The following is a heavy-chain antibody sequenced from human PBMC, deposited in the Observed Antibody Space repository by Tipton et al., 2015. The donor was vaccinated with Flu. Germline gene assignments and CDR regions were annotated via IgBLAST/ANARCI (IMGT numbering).Heavy chain of an antibody. CDR2: IFHSGST. CDR1: GVSLISHY. CDR3: ARLDRGYFDY. D-gene: IGHD2-2*03. V-gene: IGHV4-59*11. Sequence: TLSLTCTVSGVSLISHYWAWIRQPPGKGLEFIGDIFHSGSTSYNPSLKSRVTMSVDTSQNQFSLKLFSPTAADTAIYYCARLDRGYFDYWGLGTLVTVSS. J-gene: IGHJ4*02.